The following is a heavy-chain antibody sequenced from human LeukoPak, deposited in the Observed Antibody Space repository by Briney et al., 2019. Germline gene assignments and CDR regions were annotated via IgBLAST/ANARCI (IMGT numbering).Heavy chain of an antibody. J-gene: IGHJ6*03. Sequence: SETLSLTCAVYGGSFSGYYWSWIRQPPGKGLEWIGEINHSGSTNFNPSLKSRVTISVDTSKNQFSLKLSSVTAADTAVYYCAGGVGGAEINYYYYYYMDVWDNGTTVTVSS. CDR1: GGSFSGYY. D-gene: IGHD3-16*01. CDR3: AGGVGGAEINYYYYYYMDV. CDR2: INHSGST. V-gene: IGHV4-34*01.